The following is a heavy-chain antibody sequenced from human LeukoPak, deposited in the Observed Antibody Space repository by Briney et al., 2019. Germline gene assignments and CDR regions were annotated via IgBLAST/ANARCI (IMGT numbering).Heavy chain of an antibody. CDR3: ARDPYGGDSEDY. Sequence: GGSLRLSCAASGFTFSSYSMNWVRQAPGKGLEWVSSISSNSSYIYYADSVKGRFTISRDNAKNSLYLQMDSLRAEDTAVYYCARDPYGGDSEDYWGQGTLVTVSS. CDR2: ISSNSSYI. CDR1: GFTFSSYS. J-gene: IGHJ4*02. V-gene: IGHV3-21*01. D-gene: IGHD4-23*01.